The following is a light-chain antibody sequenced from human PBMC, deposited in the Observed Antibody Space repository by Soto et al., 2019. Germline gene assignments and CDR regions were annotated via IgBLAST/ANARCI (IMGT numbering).Light chain of an antibody. V-gene: IGKV4-1*01. CDR2: WAS. Sequence: IVMTQSPDSLTVSLGERATINCKSSQSVFYSTNNKNYLAWYQQKPGQPPKLLIYWASTRESGVPDRFSVSGSGTDFILTISSLQAEDGAVSYCQQYYCTPPLVGPGTKVDIK. CDR1: QSVFYSTNNKNY. CDR3: QQYYCTPPL. J-gene: IGKJ3*01.